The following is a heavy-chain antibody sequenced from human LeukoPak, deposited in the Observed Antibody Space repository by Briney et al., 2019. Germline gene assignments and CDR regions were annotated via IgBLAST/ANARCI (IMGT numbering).Heavy chain of an antibody. CDR2: IYYSGST. J-gene: IGHJ5*02. V-gene: IGHV4-59*11. CDR3: ARGGGWCGESPQDNWFDP. CDR1: GGSISSHY. Sequence: SETLSLTCTVSGGSISSHYWSWIRQPPGKGLEWIGYIYYSGSTNYNPSLKSRVTISVDTSKNQFSLKLSSVTAEDTAVYYCARGGGWCGESPQDNWFDPWGQGTLVTVSS. D-gene: IGHD3-10*01.